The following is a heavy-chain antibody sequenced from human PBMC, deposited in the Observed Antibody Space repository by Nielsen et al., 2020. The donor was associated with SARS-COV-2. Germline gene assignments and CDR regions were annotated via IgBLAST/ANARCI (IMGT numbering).Heavy chain of an antibody. CDR3: AKAAVVAATQVHYYYYGMDV. CDR2: IIPFFGTP. CDR1: GGTFSSFA. J-gene: IGHJ6*02. V-gene: IGHV1-69*06. Sequence: SVKVSCKASGGTFSSFAISWVRQAPGQGLEWMGGIIPFFGTPNYAQKFQGRVTITADKSTSTAYMELSSLRSEDTAVYYCAKAAVVAATQVHYYYYGMDVWGQGTTVTVSS. D-gene: IGHD2-15*01.